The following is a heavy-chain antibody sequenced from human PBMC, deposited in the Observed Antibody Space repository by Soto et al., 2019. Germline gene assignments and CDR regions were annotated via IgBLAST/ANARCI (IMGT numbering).Heavy chain of an antibody. Sequence: SETLSLTCTVSGGSISISSYYWCWIRHPPGKGLEWIGSIYYSGSTYYNPSLKSRVTISVDTSKNQFSLKLSSVTAADTAVYYCARRVSIAVAAIVQYYFDYWGQGTLVTVSS. V-gene: IGHV4-39*01. CDR3: ARRVSIAVAAIVQYYFDY. CDR2: IYYSGST. CDR1: GGSISISSYY. J-gene: IGHJ4*02. D-gene: IGHD6-19*01.